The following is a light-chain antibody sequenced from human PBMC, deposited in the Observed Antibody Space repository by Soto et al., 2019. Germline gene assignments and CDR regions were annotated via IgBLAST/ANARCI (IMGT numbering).Light chain of an antibody. J-gene: IGKJ1*01. CDR2: WAS. CDR3: QQYCSTPPT. V-gene: IGKV4-1*01. CDR1: QSGLYSSSNKNY. Sequence: DIVMTQSPDSLAVSLGERATINCKSSQSGLYSSSNKNYLAWYQQKPGQPPKLLVYWASTRESGVPDRFSGSGSGTDFTLTISSLQPDDVAVYFCQQYCSTPPTFGQGTKVEIK.